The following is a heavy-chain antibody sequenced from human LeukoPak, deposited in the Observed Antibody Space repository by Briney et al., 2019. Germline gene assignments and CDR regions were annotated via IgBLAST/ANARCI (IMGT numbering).Heavy chain of an antibody. Sequence: ASVKVSCKASGYTFTGYYMHWVRQAPGQGLEWMGWINPNSGGTNYAQKFQGRVTMTRDTSISTAYMELSRLRSDDTAVYYCARPGIAVAGGTKIYCYYYMDVWGKGTTVTVSS. D-gene: IGHD6-19*01. J-gene: IGHJ6*03. CDR2: INPNSGGT. V-gene: IGHV1-2*02. CDR3: ARPGIAVAGGTKIYCYYYMDV. CDR1: GYTFTGYY.